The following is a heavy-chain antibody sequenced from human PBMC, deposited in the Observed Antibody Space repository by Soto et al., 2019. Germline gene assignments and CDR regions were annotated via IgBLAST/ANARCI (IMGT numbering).Heavy chain of an antibody. V-gene: IGHV1-18*01. CDR2: ISAYNGNT. D-gene: IGHD2-8*01. J-gene: IGHJ5*02. Sequence: ASVKVSCKASGYTFTSYGISWVRQAPGQGLEWMGWISAYNGNTNYAQKLQGRVTMTTDTSTSTAYMELRSLRAEDTAVYYCARERRLYPGFDPWGQGTLVTVSS. CDR1: GYTFTSYG. CDR3: ARERRLYPGFDP.